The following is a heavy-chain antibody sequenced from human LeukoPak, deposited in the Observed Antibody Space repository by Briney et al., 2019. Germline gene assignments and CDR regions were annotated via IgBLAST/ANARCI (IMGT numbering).Heavy chain of an antibody. CDR3: ARDSPTNYYDAG. V-gene: IGHV1-69*06. D-gene: IGHD3-22*01. J-gene: IGHJ4*02. CDR1: GGTFSNYA. CDR2: IIPIFDTA. Sequence: SVKVSCKASGGTFSNYAISWVRQAPGQGLEWMGGIIPIFDTANYAQKFQGRVTITADKSTSTAYMELSSLRSEDTAVYYCARDSPTNYYDAGWGQGTLVTVSS.